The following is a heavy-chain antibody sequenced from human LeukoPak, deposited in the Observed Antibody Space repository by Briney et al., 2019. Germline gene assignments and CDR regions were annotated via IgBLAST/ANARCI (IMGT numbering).Heavy chain of an antibody. D-gene: IGHD7-27*01. J-gene: IGHJ4*02. CDR2: IWYDGSNK. V-gene: IGHV3-33*01. CDR3: ASGLIRTGDGVEVDY. CDR1: GFTFSSYG. Sequence: PGGSLRLSCAASGFTFSSYGMHWVRQAPGKGLEWVAVIWYDGSNKYYADSVKGRFTISRDNSKNTLYLQMNSLRAEDTAVYYCASGLIRTGDGVEVDYWGQGTLVTVSS.